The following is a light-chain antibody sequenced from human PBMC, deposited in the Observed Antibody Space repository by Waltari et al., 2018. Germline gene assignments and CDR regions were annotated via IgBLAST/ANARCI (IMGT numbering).Light chain of an antibody. CDR3: SSYTRSSSLV. CDR1: SSDVGGYSF. Sequence: QSALTQPASVSGSPGQSITLSCTGTSSDVGGYSFVSWYQQRPGKAPKLMIYDVRNRPSGVSNRFSGSKSGTTASLTISGLQAEDEAEYYCSSYTRSSSLVFGGGTKLTVL. CDR2: DVR. J-gene: IGLJ2*01. V-gene: IGLV2-14*01.